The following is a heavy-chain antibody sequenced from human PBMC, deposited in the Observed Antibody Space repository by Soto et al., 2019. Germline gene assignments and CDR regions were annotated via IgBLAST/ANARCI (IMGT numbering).Heavy chain of an antibody. Sequence: QPGGSLRLSCAASGFTFSSNGMHWVRQAPGKGLEWVAFIWYDGINKYYADSVKGRFTISRDNSKNTLYLQMNSLRAEDTAVYYCARDPYYYGSGSYYFDYWGQGTLVTVSS. D-gene: IGHD3-10*01. CDR2: IWYDGINK. CDR3: ARDPYYYGSGSYYFDY. V-gene: IGHV3-33*01. CDR1: GFTFSSNG. J-gene: IGHJ4*02.